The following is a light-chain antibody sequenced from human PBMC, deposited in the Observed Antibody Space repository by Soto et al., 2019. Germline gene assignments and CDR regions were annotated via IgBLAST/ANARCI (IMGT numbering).Light chain of an antibody. V-gene: IGKV1-39*01. J-gene: IGKJ1*01. Sequence: DIQMTQSPSSLSASVGDRVTITCRASQSISSYLNWYQQKPGKAPKLLIYAASSLQSGVPSRFRGSGSGTAFTLTISSLQPEDFATYYCQQSYSTLWTFGQGTKVEIK. CDR1: QSISSY. CDR2: AAS. CDR3: QQSYSTLWT.